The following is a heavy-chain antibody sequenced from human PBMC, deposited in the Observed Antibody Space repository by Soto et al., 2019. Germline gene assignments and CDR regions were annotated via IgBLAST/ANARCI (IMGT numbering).Heavy chain of an antibody. D-gene: IGHD6-13*01. J-gene: IGHJ2*01. CDR3: ANYEHSSSWNHHWYFDL. CDR1: GFTFSSYA. Sequence: EVQLLESGGGLVQPGGSLRLSCAASGFTFSSYAMSWVRQAPGKGLEWVSAISGSGGSTYYADSVKGRFTISRDNSKNTLYLQMNSLRAEDMAVYYCANYEHSSSWNHHWYFDLWGRGTLVTVSS. V-gene: IGHV3-23*01. CDR2: ISGSGGST.